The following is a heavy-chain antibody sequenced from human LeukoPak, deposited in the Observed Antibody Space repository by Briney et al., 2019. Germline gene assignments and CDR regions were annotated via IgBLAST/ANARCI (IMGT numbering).Heavy chain of an antibody. Sequence: GESLKISCKGSGYSFTSYWIGWARQMPGKGLEWMGIIYPGDSDTRYSPSFQGQVTISADKSISTVYLEWSSLKASDTAMYYCARRSAHLNHVDYWGQGTLVTVSS. D-gene: IGHD1-14*01. CDR3: ARRSAHLNHVDY. CDR1: GYSFTSYW. V-gene: IGHV5-51*01. J-gene: IGHJ4*02. CDR2: IYPGDSDT.